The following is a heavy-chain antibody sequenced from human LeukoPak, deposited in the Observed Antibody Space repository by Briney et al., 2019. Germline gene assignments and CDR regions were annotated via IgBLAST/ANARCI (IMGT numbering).Heavy chain of an antibody. CDR1: GFTFSSYG. Sequence: GGTLRLSSAASGFTFSSYGMSWVRQAPGKGLEWVSAISGSGGSTYYADSVKGRFTISRDNSENTVYLQMNSLRVEDTALYYCAKDIDWLAFEDWGQGTLVTVSS. D-gene: IGHD6-19*01. V-gene: IGHV3-23*01. J-gene: IGHJ4*02. CDR2: ISGSGGST. CDR3: AKDIDWLAFED.